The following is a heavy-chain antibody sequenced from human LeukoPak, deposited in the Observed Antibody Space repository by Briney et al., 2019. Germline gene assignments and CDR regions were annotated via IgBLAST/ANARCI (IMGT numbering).Heavy chain of an antibody. CDR2: ISAYNGNT. Sequence: APVRVSCKASVYTFTSYGISWVRQAPGHGLEWMGWISAYNGNTNYAQKLQGRVTMTTDTSTSTAYMELRSLRSDDTAVYYCARDSRGLGANFDYWGQGTLDSVPS. D-gene: IGHD1-26*01. V-gene: IGHV1-18*01. CDR3: ARDSRGLGANFDY. J-gene: IGHJ4*02. CDR1: VYTFTSYG.